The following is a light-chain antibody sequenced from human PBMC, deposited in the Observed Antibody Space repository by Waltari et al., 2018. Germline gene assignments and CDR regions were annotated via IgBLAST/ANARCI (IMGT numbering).Light chain of an antibody. V-gene: IGKV1-5*03. CDR1: QSVSTS. CDR3: KQYITYPWT. J-gene: IGKJ1*01. CDR2: KAS. Sequence: DIQMTQSPSTLSASVGDRVTITCRASQSVSTSLAWYQQKPGKAPQVLLYKASSLESGVPLRFSGSGSGTEFTLTITSLQPDDVAIYSCKQYITYPWTFGQGTKVEVK.